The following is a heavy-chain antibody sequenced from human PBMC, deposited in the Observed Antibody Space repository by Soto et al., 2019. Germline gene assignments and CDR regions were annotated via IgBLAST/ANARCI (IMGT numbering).Heavy chain of an antibody. Sequence: ASVKVSCKASGYTFTRYTMNWVRQAPGQRLEWMGWINPDNGNTKSSQKFQDRVIITRDTSASTAYMDLSSLRSEDTAVYYCAIGIPPGQLHPWCQGTLVTVSS. D-gene: IGHD2-2*01. J-gene: IGHJ5*02. CDR3: AIGIPPGQLHP. CDR2: INPDNGNT. V-gene: IGHV1-3*01. CDR1: GYTFTRYT.